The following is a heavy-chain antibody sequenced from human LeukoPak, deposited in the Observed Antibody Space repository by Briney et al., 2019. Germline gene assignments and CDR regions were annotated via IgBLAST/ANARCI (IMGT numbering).Heavy chain of an antibody. D-gene: IGHD1-26*01. J-gene: IGHJ6*03. CDR2: IYYSGNT. V-gene: IGHV4-59*01. Sequence: SETLSLTCTVSGGSISSYYWSWIRQPPGKGLEWIGYIYYSGNTNYNPSLKSRVTISVDTSKNQFSLKLSSVTAADTAVYYCARDRSGSYSDYYYYYMDVWGKGTTVTISS. CDR1: GGSISSYY. CDR3: ARDRSGSYSDYYYYYMDV.